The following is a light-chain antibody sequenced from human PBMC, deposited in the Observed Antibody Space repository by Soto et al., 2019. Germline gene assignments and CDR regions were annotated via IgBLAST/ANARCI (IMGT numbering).Light chain of an antibody. Sequence: QSVMTTPASVSWTPGQSITISGTGTSSDVGGYNYVSWYQQHPGKAPKLMIYEVSNRPSGVSNRFSGSKSGNTASLTISGLQAEDEADYYCSSYTSSSTFYVFGTGTKVTVL. CDR1: SSDVGGYNY. J-gene: IGLJ1*01. CDR2: EVS. CDR3: SSYTSSSTFYV. V-gene: IGLV2-14*01.